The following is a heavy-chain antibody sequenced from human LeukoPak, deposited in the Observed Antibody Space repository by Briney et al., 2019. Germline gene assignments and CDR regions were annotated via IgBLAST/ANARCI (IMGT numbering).Heavy chain of an antibody. Sequence: GGSLRLSCAASGFTFSSYWISWVRQAPGKGLEWVAKIKQDGSEKYYVDSVKGRFTISRDNAKNSLYLQMNSLRAEDTAVYYCARDGPQYLDCSSTSCYSDYWGQGTLVTVSS. V-gene: IGHV3-7*01. D-gene: IGHD2-2*01. CDR2: IKQDGSEK. CDR1: GFTFSSYW. J-gene: IGHJ4*02. CDR3: ARDGPQYLDCSSTSCYSDY.